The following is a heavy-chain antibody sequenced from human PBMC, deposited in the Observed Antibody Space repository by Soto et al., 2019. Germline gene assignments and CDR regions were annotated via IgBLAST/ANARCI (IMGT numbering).Heavy chain of an antibody. J-gene: IGHJ4*02. CDR3: ARRPLLESHFDY. CDR1: GFSLNTYV. Sequence: QVHLVQSGAEARKPGASVNGSCMASGFSLNTYVVHWVRQAPGQGLEWMGWVNAASGNTQTSQRFQGRLTLTRDTSANTAYMELSSLRTEDTAVYFCARRPLLESHFDYWGQGTLVAVSS. CDR2: VNAASGNT. V-gene: IGHV1-3*01.